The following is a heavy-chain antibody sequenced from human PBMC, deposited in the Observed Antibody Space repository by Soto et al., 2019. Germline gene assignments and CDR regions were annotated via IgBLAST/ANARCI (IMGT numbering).Heavy chain of an antibody. J-gene: IGHJ2*01. V-gene: IGHV1-46*01. D-gene: IGHD3-22*01. CDR1: GYTFTSYY. Sequence: QVQLVQSGAEVKKPGASVKVSCKASGYTFTSYYMHWVRQAPGQGLEWMVIINPSGGSTSYAQKFQGRVTMTRDTSTSTVYMELSSLRSEDTAVYYCARLPAGPYDRSGYPTGYFDLWGRGTLVTVSS. CDR2: INPSGGST. CDR3: ARLPAGPYDRSGYPTGYFDL.